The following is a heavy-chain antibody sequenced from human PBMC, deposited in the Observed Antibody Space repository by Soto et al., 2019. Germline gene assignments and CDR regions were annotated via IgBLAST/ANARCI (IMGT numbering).Heavy chain of an antibody. J-gene: IGHJ6*02. CDR1: GGTFSSYV. Sequence: SVKVSCKASGGTFSSYVISWVRQAPGQGLEWMGGIIPIFGTANYAQKFQGRVTITADESTSTAYMELSSLRSEDTAVYYCARDLITIFGVVIIGMDVWGQGTTVTVSS. D-gene: IGHD3-3*01. CDR3: ARDLITIFGVVIIGMDV. CDR2: IIPIFGTA. V-gene: IGHV1-69*13.